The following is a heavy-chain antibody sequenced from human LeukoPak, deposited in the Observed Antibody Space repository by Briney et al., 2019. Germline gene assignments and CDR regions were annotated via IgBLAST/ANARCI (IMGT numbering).Heavy chain of an antibody. D-gene: IGHD6-19*01. CDR3: ARDSSGWNSHFDY. J-gene: IGHJ4*02. CDR2: INHSGST. CDR1: GGSFSGYY. V-gene: IGHV4-34*01. Sequence: SETLSLTCAVYGGSFSGYYWSWIRQPPGKGLEWIGEINHSGSTNYNPSLKSRVTISVDTSKNQFSLKLSSVTAADTAVYYCARDSSGWNSHFDYWGQGTLVIVSS.